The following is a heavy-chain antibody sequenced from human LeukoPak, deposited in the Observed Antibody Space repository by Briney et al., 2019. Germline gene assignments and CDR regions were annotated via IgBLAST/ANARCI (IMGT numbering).Heavy chain of an antibody. CDR2: ISSSSNTM. V-gene: IGHV3-48*03. CDR1: GFTFSSYE. J-gene: IGHJ6*02. CDR3: ARDGIAGYGMDV. D-gene: IGHD2-21*01. Sequence: GGSLRLSCAASGFTFSSYEMNWVRQAPGKGLEWVSYISSSSNTMYYADSVKGRFTISRDNAKNSLYLQMNSLRDEDTAVYYCARDGIAGYGMDVWGQGTTVTVSS.